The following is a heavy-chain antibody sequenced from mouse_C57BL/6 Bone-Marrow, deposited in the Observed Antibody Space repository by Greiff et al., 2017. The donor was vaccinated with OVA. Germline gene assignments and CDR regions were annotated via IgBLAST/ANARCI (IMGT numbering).Heavy chain of an antibody. V-gene: IGHV1-76*01. CDR2: IYPGSGNT. J-gene: IGHJ4*01. Sequence: QVQLKQSGAELVRPGASVKLSCKASGYTFTDYYINWVKQRPGQGLEWIARIYPGSGNTYYNEKFKGKATLTAEKSSSTAYMQLSSLTSEDSAVYVCARGGGYYYARDDWGQGTSVTVSS. CDR1: GYTFTDYY. CDR3: ARGGGYYYARDD.